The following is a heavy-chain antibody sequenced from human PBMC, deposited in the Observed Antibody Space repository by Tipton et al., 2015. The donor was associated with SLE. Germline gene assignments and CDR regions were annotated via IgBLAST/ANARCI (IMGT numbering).Heavy chain of an antibody. D-gene: IGHD3-3*01. Sequence: TLSLTCTVSGGSISSHYWSWIRQPPGKGLEWIGYIYYSGSTNYNPSLKSRVTISVDTSKNQFSLKLSSVTAADTAVYYCARDTSPSSLTYYDFWSGYAFDIWGQGTMVTVSS. CDR2: IYYSGST. CDR3: ARDTSPSSLTYYDFWSGYAFDI. CDR1: GGSISSHY. J-gene: IGHJ3*02. V-gene: IGHV4-59*11.